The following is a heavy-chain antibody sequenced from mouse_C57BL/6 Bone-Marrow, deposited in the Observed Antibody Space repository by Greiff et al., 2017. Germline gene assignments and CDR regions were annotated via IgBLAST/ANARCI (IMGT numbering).Heavy chain of an antibody. Sequence: VQRVESGAELVRPGASVTLSCKASGYTFTDYEMHWVKQTPVHGLEWIGAIDPETGGTAYNQKFKGKAILTADKSSSTAYMELRSLTSEDSAVYYCTKLMDYWGQGTSVTVSS. CDR3: TKLMDY. CDR1: GYTFTDYE. V-gene: IGHV1-15*01. J-gene: IGHJ4*01. CDR2: IDPETGGT.